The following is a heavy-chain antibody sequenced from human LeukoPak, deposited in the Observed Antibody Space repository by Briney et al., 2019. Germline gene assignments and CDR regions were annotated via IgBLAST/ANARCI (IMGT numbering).Heavy chain of an antibody. V-gene: IGHV1-18*01. J-gene: IGHJ6*02. Sequence: ASVKVSCKASGYTFTSYSISWVRQAPGQGPEWMGWISVYIGNTNYAQRLQGRVTMTTDTSTSTAYMELRSLRSDDTAVYYCARGYCSGGRCYDILNYQYGMDVWGQGTTVTVSS. CDR3: ARGYCSGGRCYDILNYQYGMDV. D-gene: IGHD2-15*01. CDR2: ISVYIGNT. CDR1: GYTFTSYS.